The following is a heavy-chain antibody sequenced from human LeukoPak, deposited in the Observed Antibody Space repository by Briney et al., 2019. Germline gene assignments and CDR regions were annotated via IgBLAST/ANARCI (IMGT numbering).Heavy chain of an antibody. Sequence: VASVKVSCKASGYTFTTYHLHWVRQAPGQGLEWMGWINPNSGGTNYAQKFQGWVTMTRDTSISTAYMELSRLRSDDTAVYYCAREREQPPIYYYGMDVWGQGTTVTVSS. CDR3: AREREQPPIYYYGMDV. J-gene: IGHJ6*02. CDR2: INPNSGGT. CDR1: GYTFTTYH. V-gene: IGHV1-2*04. D-gene: IGHD1-26*01.